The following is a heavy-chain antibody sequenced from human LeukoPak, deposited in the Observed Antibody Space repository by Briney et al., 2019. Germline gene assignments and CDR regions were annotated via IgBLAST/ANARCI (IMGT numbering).Heavy chain of an antibody. J-gene: IGHJ4*02. Sequence: PGGSLRLSCAASGFTFSTYAMSWVRQAPGKGLELVSAISDRGVSTYYADSVKGRFTISRDNSKNTLYLQMNSLRAEDTAVYYCAKDPSRLPYFDYWGQGTLVTVSS. CDR1: GFTFSTYA. CDR3: AKDPSRLPYFDY. CDR2: ISDRGVST. V-gene: IGHV3-23*01.